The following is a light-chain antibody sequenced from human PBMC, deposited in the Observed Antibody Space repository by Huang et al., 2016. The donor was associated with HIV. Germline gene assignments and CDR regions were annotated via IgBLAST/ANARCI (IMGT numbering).Light chain of an antibody. Sequence: DIQMTQSPSSLSASIGDRVIITCRASQDIGRLLNWYQQKPGKAPQLLIYAAAVLQTGVPSRFSGSGSGTHFTLTIRSLLPEDFATYYCQQSYSPSPFTFGLGTILDI. CDR2: AAA. CDR3: QQSYSPSPFT. CDR1: QDIGRL. V-gene: IGKV1-39*01. J-gene: IGKJ2*01.